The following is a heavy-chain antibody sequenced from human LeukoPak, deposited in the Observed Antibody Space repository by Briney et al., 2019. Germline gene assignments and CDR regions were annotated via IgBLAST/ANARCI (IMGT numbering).Heavy chain of an antibody. Sequence: SETLSLTCTVSGGSISSYYWSWIRQPPGKGLEWIGYIYYSGSTNYNPSLKSRVPISVDTSKNQFSLKLSSVTAADTAVYYCARGTIFGNWFDPWGQGTLVTVSS. CDR2: IYYSGST. D-gene: IGHD3-3*01. V-gene: IGHV4-59*01. CDR3: ARGTIFGNWFDP. CDR1: GGSISSYY. J-gene: IGHJ5*02.